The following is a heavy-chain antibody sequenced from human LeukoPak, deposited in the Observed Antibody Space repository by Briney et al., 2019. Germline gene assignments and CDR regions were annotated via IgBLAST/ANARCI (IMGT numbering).Heavy chain of an antibody. D-gene: IGHD6-13*01. Sequence: GGSLRLSCAASGFTFSSYSMNWVRQAPGKGLEWVSYISSSSGTIYYADSVKGRFTISRDNAKNSLYLQMNSLRAEDTAVYYCASSYSSSWYDDYWGQGTLVTVSS. CDR1: GFTFSSYS. CDR2: ISSSSGTI. V-gene: IGHV3-48*01. CDR3: ASSYSSSWYDDY. J-gene: IGHJ4*02.